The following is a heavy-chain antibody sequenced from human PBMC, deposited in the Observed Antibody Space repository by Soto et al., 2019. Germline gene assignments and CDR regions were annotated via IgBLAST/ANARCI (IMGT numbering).Heavy chain of an antibody. J-gene: IGHJ5*01. Sequence: EVQLVESGGDVVQPGGSLRLSCAASGFTFEDYTIQWVRQAPGKGRAWVSLISWDGSSTYYADSVKGRFTISRDNSKNSLYLQMNSLRTEDTALYYCAKDGAQKDGDGNWLDSWGQGNLVTVSS. CDR2: ISWDGSST. V-gene: IGHV3-43*01. D-gene: IGHD7-27*01. CDR1: GFTFEDYT. CDR3: AKDGAQKDGDGNWLDS.